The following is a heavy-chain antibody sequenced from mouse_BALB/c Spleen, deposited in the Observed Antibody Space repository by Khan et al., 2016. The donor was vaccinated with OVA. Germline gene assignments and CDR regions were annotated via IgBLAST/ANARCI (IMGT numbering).Heavy chain of an antibody. V-gene: IGHV9-3-1*01. CDR2: INTYTGKP. Sequence: QIQLVQSGPELKKPGETVKISCKASGYTFTDYVMNWVKQSLGKGLKWMGWINTYTGKPTYADEFKGRFAFSFETSASTAYLQINSLKNEDTATYCCNRFHGGYWVQSTTLTVTS. J-gene: IGHJ2*01. CDR1: GYTFTDYV. CDR3: NRFHGGY.